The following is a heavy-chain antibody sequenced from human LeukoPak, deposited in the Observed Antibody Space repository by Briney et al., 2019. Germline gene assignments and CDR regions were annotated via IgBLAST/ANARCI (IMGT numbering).Heavy chain of an antibody. CDR3: ASGIAARPGYFDY. V-gene: IGHV4-59*01. CDR1: GGSISSYY. D-gene: IGHD6-6*01. J-gene: IGHJ4*02. CDR2: TYYSGST. Sequence: SETLSLTCTVSGGSISSYYWSWIRQPPGKGLEWIGYTYYSGSTNYNPSLKSRVTISVDTSKNQFSLKLSSVTAADTAVYYCASGIAARPGYFDYWGQGTLVTVSS.